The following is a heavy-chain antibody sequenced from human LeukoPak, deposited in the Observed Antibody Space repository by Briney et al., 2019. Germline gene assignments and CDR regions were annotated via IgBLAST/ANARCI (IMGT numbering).Heavy chain of an antibody. J-gene: IGHJ4*02. CDR1: GGSISSGGYY. Sequence: PSQTLSLTCTVSGGSISSGGYYWSWIRQHPGRGLEWIGYIYYSGSTFYKPSLKSRVTISVDTSKNQFSLKLSSVTAADTAVYYCARSTVTTLLFDYWGQGTLVTVSS. D-gene: IGHD4-11*01. CDR2: IYYSGST. CDR3: ARSTVTTLLFDY. V-gene: IGHV4-31*03.